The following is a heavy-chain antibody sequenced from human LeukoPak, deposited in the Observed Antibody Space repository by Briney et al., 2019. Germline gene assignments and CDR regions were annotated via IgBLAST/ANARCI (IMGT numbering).Heavy chain of an antibody. J-gene: IGHJ1*01. CDR3: ARDRSRAPQIKYFQH. D-gene: IGHD3-16*01. CDR1: GDTFSGYA. CDR2: IIPIFGTA. V-gene: IGHV1-69*13. Sequence: SVKVSCKASGDTFSGYAISWVRQAPGQGLEWMGGIIPIFGTANYVQKFQGRVTITADESTSTAYMELSSLRSEDTAVYYCARDRSRAPQIKYFQHWGQGTLVTVSS.